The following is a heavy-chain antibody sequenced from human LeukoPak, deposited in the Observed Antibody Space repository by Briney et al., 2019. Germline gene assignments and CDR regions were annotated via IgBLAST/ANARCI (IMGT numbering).Heavy chain of an antibody. CDR3: ARSPYYDILTGYTNYYYYGMDV. CDR2: IIPIFGTA. Sequence: ASVKVSCKASGGTFSSYAISWVRQAPGQGLEWMGGIIPIFGTANYAQKFQGRVTITADESTSTAYMELSSLRSEDTAVYYCARSPYYDILTGYTNYYYYGMDVWGQGTTVTVSS. D-gene: IGHD3-9*01. J-gene: IGHJ6*02. V-gene: IGHV1-69*13. CDR1: GGTFSSYA.